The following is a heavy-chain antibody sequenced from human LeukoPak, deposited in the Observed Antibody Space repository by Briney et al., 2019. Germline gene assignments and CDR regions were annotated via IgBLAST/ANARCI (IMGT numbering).Heavy chain of an antibody. Sequence: SETLSLTCTVSGGSISSSSYYWGWIRQPPGKGLEWIGYIYYSGSTNYNPSLKSRVTISVDTSKNQFSLKLSSVTAADTAVYYCARPLRPGSWFDPWGQGTLVTVSP. CDR3: ARPLRPGSWFDP. D-gene: IGHD1-26*01. CDR2: IYYSGST. V-gene: IGHV4-61*05. CDR1: GGSISSSSYY. J-gene: IGHJ5*02.